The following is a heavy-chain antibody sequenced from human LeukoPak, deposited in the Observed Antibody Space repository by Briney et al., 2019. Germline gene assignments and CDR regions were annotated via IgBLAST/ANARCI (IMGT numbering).Heavy chain of an antibody. Sequence: PGGSLRLSCAASGFTFSSYWMSWVRQAPGKGLEWVANIKQDGSEKYYVDSVKGRFTISRDNAKNSLYLQMNSLRAEDTAVYYCARDEYYYDSSGYYYAWGQGTLVTVSS. CDR1: GFTFSSYW. V-gene: IGHV3-7*01. CDR3: ARDEYYYDSSGYYYA. D-gene: IGHD3-22*01. J-gene: IGHJ5*02. CDR2: IKQDGSEK.